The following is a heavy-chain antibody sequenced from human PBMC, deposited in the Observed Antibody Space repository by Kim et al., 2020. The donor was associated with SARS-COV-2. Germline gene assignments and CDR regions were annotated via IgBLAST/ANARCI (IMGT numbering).Heavy chain of an antibody. Sequence: LKRRVTISVDTSKNQFSLKLSSVTAADTAVYYCARERRDSSFYYYYGMDVWGQGTTVTVSS. V-gene: IGHV4-31*02. CDR3: ARERRDSSFYYYYGMDV. J-gene: IGHJ6*02. D-gene: IGHD3-22*01.